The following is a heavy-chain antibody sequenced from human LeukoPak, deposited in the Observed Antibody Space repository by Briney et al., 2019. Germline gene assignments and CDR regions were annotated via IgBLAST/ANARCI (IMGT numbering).Heavy chain of an antibody. D-gene: IGHD6-19*01. Sequence: PSQTLSLTCTVSGGSISNYYWSWIRQPPGKGPEWIGYIYYSGTTNYNPSLKSRVTISVDTSKNQFSLKLSSVTAADTAVYFCARGGWYYFDYWGQGTLVTVSS. CDR1: GGSISNYY. J-gene: IGHJ4*02. CDR2: IYYSGTT. V-gene: IGHV4-59*01. CDR3: ARGGWYYFDY.